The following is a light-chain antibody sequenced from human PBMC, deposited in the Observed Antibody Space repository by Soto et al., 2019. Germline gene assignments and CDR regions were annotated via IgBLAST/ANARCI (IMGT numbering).Light chain of an antibody. V-gene: IGKV1-5*03. CDR3: QHYKSYPWT. CDR1: LSIDSW. Sequence: DIQMTQSPSTMSASVGDRVTITCRASLSIDSWLAWYQQKPGKAPKFLMYKASNLESGVPLRFSGSGSETEFTLTISSLQTDDFAIYYCQHYKSYPWTFGQWTKLELK. CDR2: KAS. J-gene: IGKJ1*01.